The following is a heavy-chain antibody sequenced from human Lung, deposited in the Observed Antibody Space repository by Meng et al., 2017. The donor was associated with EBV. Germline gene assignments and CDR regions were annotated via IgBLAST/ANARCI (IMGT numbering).Heavy chain of an antibody. CDR1: GFAFSDYG. Sequence: VQLVESGGGVVQTGRSLRLFCVASGFAFSDYGMHCVRQAPGKGLEWVAVIFYDGSMKYYGDSVRARFTISRDNHKNTVYLKMNGLRTEDTALYYCAKGKPVDYWGRGTLVTVSS. D-gene: IGHD4-23*01. J-gene: IGHJ4*02. CDR2: IFYDGSMK. V-gene: IGHV3-30*18. CDR3: AKGKPVDY.